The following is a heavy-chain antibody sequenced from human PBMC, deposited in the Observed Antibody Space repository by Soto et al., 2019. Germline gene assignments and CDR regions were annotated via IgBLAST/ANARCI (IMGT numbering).Heavy chain of an antibody. CDR3: ARAEFCCGSCYSEWFYP. V-gene: IGHV4-30-4*01. CDR2: IYYSGST. J-gene: IGHJ5*02. Sequence: SETLSLTCTVSGGSISSGDYYWSWIRQPPGKGLEWIGYIYYSGSTYYNPSLKSRVTISVDTSKNQFSLKLSSVTAADTAVYYCARAEFCCGSCYSEWFYPWGQGTLVTVSS. CDR1: GGSISSGDYY. D-gene: IGHD2-15*01.